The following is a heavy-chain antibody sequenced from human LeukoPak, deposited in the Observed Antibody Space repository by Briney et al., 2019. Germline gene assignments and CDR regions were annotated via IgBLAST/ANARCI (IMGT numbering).Heavy chain of an antibody. Sequence: TSETLSLTCTVSGGSISSYYWSWSRQPPGRGLEWIGYIYYSGSTNYNPSLKSRVTISVDTSKNQFSLKLSSVTAADTAVYYCAGGITGTTFPPNYWGQGTLVTVSS. CDR1: GGSISSYY. J-gene: IGHJ4*02. V-gene: IGHV4-59*01. D-gene: IGHD1-7*01. CDR3: AGGITGTTFPPNY. CDR2: IYYSGST.